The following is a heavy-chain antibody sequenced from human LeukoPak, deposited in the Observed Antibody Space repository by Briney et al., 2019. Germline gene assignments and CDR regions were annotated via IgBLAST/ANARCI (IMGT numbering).Heavy chain of an antibody. V-gene: IGHV1-69*04. CDR2: IIPILGIA. J-gene: IGHJ4*02. CDR3: ARHGAVTTDPFDY. D-gene: IGHD4-17*01. Sequence: SVKVSCKASGGTFSSYAISWVRQAPGQGLEWMGRIIPILGIANYAQKFQGRVTITADKSTSTAYTELSSLRSEDTAVYYCARHGAVTTDPFDYWGQGTLVTVSS. CDR1: GGTFSSYA.